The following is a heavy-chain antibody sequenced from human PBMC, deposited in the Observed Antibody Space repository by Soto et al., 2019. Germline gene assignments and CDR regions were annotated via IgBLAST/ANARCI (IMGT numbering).Heavy chain of an antibody. D-gene: IGHD3-10*01. CDR3: VRDLYGLGRYYTDY. J-gene: IGHJ4*02. CDR1: GYTFSGIG. Sequence: ASVKVSCKASGYTFSGIGISWVRLAPGQGLEWMGLISPYNGNTYYAHRLHGRDTRTTDTSTSTAYMELRSLRSDETAVYYCVRDLYGLGRYYTDYWGQGTLVTVSS. CDR2: ISPYNGNT. V-gene: IGHV1-18*01.